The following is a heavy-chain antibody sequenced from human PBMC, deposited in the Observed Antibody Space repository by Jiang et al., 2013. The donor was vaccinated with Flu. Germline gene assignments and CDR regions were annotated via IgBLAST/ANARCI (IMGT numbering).Heavy chain of an antibody. CDR1: GGSISSYY. CDR3: ARRPSTSWGMDV. CDR2: IYYSGST. Sequence: LLKPSETLSLTCTVSGGSISSYYWSWIRQPPGKGLEWIGYIYYSGSTNYNPSLKSRVTISVDTSKNQFSLKLSSVTAADTAVYYCARRPSTSWGMDVWGQGTTVTVSS. V-gene: IGHV4-59*01. J-gene: IGHJ6*02. D-gene: IGHD2-2*01.